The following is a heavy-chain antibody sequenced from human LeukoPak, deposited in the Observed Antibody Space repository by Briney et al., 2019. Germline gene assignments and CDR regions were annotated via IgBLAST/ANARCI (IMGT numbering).Heavy chain of an antibody. CDR1: GYTFTSYG. CDR3: AREVGIRGHFDY. D-gene: IGHD1-26*01. CDR2: ISAYNGNT. Sequence: ASVKVSCKASGYTFTSYGISWVRQAPGQGLEWMGRISAYNGNTNYAQKLQGRVTMTTDTSTSTAYMELSSLRSEDTAVYYCAREVGIRGHFDYWGRGTPVTVSS. V-gene: IGHV1-18*01. J-gene: IGHJ4*02.